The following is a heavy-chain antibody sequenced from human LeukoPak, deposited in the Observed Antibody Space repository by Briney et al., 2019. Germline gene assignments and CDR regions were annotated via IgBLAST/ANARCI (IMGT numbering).Heavy chain of an antibody. CDR2: ISYDGSNK. J-gene: IGHJ4*02. CDR1: GFTFSSYA. Sequence: PGRSLRLSCAASGFTFSSYAMHWVRQAPGKGLEWVAVISYDGSNKYYADSVKGRFTISRDNSKNTLYLQMNSLRAEDTAVYYCARDSLGDPTYYFDYWGQGTLVTVSS. D-gene: IGHD3-10*01. CDR3: ARDSLGDPTYYFDY. V-gene: IGHV3-30-3*01.